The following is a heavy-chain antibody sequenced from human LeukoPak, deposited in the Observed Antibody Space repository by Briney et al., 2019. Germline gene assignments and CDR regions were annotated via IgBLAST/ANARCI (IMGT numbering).Heavy chain of an antibody. Sequence: ASVKVSCKASGYTFTSYGISWVGQAPGQRLEWMGWISAYNGNTNYAQKLQGRVTMTTDTSTSTAYMELRSLRSDDTAVYYCARDGEVVVPAEWTFDIWGQGTMVTVSS. D-gene: IGHD2-2*01. J-gene: IGHJ3*02. CDR1: GYTFTSYG. CDR3: ARDGEVVVPAEWTFDI. V-gene: IGHV1-18*01. CDR2: ISAYNGNT.